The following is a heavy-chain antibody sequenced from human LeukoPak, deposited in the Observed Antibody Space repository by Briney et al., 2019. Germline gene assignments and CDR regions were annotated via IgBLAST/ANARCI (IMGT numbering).Heavy chain of an antibody. D-gene: IGHD3-3*01. CDR3: AREVSYDFWSGYFDY. V-gene: IGHV1-69*04. CDR2: IIPILGIA. CDR1: GGTFSSYA. Sequence: SVEVSCKASGGTFSSYAISWVRQAPGQGLEWMGRIIPILGIANYAQKFQGRVTITADKSTSTAYMELSSLRSEDTAVYYCAREVSYDFWSGYFDYWGQGTLVTVSS. J-gene: IGHJ4*02.